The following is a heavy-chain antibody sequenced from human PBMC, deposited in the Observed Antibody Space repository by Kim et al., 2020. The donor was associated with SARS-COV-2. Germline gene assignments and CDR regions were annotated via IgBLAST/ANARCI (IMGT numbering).Heavy chain of an antibody. J-gene: IGHJ6*02. CDR3: TRGSTTSVHFYYGMDV. Sequence: DPLRGRFTISRYNSKHTLYLQMNSLSPEDTAIYYCTRGSTTSVHFYYGMDVWGQGTTVTVSS. V-gene: IGHV3-23*01. D-gene: IGHD4-17*01.